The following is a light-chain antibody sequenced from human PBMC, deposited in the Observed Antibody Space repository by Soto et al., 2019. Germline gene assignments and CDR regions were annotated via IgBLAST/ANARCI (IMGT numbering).Light chain of an antibody. CDR1: TGPVSPGLY. J-gene: IGLJ3*02. Sequence: QTVVTQEPSPTVSQGGTVTLPWGSRTGPVSPGLYPYWFQQMPGQAPKTVIYDAHNKHPWTPARFSGSLLGGKAALTLSGAQPEDEADYYCLLSFSGAWVFGGGTKLTVL. V-gene: IGLV7-46*01. CDR3: LLSFSGAWV. CDR2: DAH.